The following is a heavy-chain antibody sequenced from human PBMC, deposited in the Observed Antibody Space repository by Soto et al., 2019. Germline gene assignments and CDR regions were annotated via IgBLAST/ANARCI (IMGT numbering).Heavy chain of an antibody. CDR2: INAGNGNT. Sequence: ASVKVSCKASGYTFTGYAMHWVRQAPGQRLEWMGWINAGNGNTKYSQKFQGRVTITRDTSASTAYMELSSLRSEDTAVYYCPRAGEGAPDFAYWGQGPLVTVSS. CDR3: PRAGEGAPDFAY. V-gene: IGHV1-3*01. CDR1: GYTFTGYA. D-gene: IGHD3-10*01. J-gene: IGHJ4*02.